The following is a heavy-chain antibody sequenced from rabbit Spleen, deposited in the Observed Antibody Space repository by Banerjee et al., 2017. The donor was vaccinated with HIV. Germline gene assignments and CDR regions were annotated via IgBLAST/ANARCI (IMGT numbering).Heavy chain of an antibody. CDR1: GFDFSVYG. V-gene: IGHV1S45*01. D-gene: IGHD1-1*01. Sequence: QEQLVESGGGLVQPGGSLKLSCKASGFDFSVYGLSWVRQAPGKGLEWIGCINTITGKTVHATWAKGRFTISRASSTTVFLQMTSLTAADTATYFCARDLPDIIGWNFGFWGQGTLVTVS. J-gene: IGHJ6*01. CDR3: ARDLPDIIGWNFGF. CDR2: INTITGKT.